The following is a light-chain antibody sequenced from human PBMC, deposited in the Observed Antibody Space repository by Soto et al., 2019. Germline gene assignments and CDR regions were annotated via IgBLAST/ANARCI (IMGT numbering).Light chain of an antibody. Sequence: QSVLTQPASVSGSPGQSITISCTGTSSDVGGYDFVSWYQQHPGQAPKVLILEDNKRPSGVSSRFSGSKSGNTASLTISGLQAEDEADYYCCSYAISRTWVFGGGTKLTVL. CDR2: EDN. V-gene: IGLV2-23*01. CDR1: SSDVGGYDF. CDR3: CSYAISRTWV. J-gene: IGLJ3*02.